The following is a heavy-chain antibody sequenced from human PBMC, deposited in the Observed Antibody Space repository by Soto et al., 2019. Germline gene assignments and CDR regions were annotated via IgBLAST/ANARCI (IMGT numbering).Heavy chain of an antibody. CDR2: IIPIVGTA. D-gene: IGHD1-26*01. V-gene: IGHV1-69*01. CDR1: GGTFSSYA. CDR3: ARDVVVGATTLAFDY. J-gene: IGHJ4*02. Sequence: QVQLVQSGAEVKKPGSSVKVSCKASGGTFSSYAISWVRQAPGQGLEWMGGIIPIVGTANYAQKFQGRVTITADESTSTAYMELSILSSEDTAVYYCARDVVVGATTLAFDYWGQGTLVTVSS.